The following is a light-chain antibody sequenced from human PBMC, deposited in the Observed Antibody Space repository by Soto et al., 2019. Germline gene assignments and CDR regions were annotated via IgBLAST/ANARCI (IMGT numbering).Light chain of an antibody. CDR1: RSNIGSKT. V-gene: IGLV1-44*01. CDR2: SNN. CDR3: TAWDDSLSAWV. J-gene: IGLJ3*02. Sequence: QPVLTQPPSASGTPGQRGTISCSASRSNIGSKTVYWYQHLPGTTPKLLIHSNNQRPSELPDRFSGSKSGTSASLAISGLQAEDYADYDGTAWDDSLSAWVFGGGTKLTVL.